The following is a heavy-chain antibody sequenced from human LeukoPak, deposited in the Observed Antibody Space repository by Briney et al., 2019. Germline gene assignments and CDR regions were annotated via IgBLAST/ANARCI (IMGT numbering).Heavy chain of an antibody. CDR3: ATARGSGSYQYYFDY. Sequence: ASVKVSCKASGYTFNSYGISWVRQAPGQGLEWMGWITTYNGNTNYAQKLQGRVTMTTDTSTSTAYMELRSLRSEDTAVYYCATARGSGSYQYYFDYWGQGTLVTVSS. D-gene: IGHD1-26*01. CDR2: ITTYNGNT. CDR1: GYTFNSYG. J-gene: IGHJ4*02. V-gene: IGHV1-18*04.